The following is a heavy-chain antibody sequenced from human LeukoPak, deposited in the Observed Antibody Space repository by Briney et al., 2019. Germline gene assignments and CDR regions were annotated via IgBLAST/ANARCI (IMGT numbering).Heavy chain of an antibody. CDR2: IKQDGSET. J-gene: IGHJ4*02. CDR3: ARGDGYYYNFDD. D-gene: IGHD5-24*01. CDR1: GFTFGTYS. Sequence: PGGSLRLSCAASGFTFGTYSMSWLRQAPGKGLEWVGNIKQDGSETKSVDSVKGRFTISRDNAKNSLYLQLNSLRAEDTAVYYCARGDGYYYNFDDWGQGTLVTVSS. V-gene: IGHV3-7*04.